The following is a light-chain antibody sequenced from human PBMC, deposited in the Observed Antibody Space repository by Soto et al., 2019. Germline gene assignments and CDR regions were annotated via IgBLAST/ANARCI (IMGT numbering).Light chain of an antibody. CDR2: GAS. J-gene: IGKJ4*01. V-gene: IGKV3-15*01. CDR3: QQYNNWPPL. CDR1: QSVSSN. Sequence: EIVMTQSPATLSVSPGERATLSCRASQSVSSNLAWYQQKPGQAPRLLIYGASTRATGIPARFSGSGSGTEFTLTISSLQSEDFAVYYCQQYNNWPPLFGGGTKVEFK.